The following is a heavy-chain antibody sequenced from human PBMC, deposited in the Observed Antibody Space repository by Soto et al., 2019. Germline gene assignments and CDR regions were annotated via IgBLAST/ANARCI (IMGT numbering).Heavy chain of an antibody. CDR2: IYLGDSDT. J-gene: IGHJ6*02. Sequence: GESLKISCKDSGYSFTTHWIGWVRQMPGKGLEWMGIIYLGDSDTRYSPSFQGQVTISVDKSIGTAYLQWSSLKASDTAMYYCASPRSGANFHHYGIHVWCPAPKFTLFS. CDR3: ASPRSGANFHHYGIHV. CDR1: GYSFTTHW. D-gene: IGHD7-27*01. V-gene: IGHV5-51*01.